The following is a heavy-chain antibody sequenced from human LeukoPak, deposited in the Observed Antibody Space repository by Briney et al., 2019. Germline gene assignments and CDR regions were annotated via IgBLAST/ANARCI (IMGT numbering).Heavy chain of an antibody. D-gene: IGHD1-26*01. CDR3: ARGPVGVSGAFDI. CDR1: GFTFSAYN. J-gene: IGHJ3*02. CDR2: ISNDGNNK. V-gene: IGHV3-30*04. Sequence: GRSPRLSCEASGFTFSAYNLHWVRQAPGKGLEWVAVISNDGNNKYDADSVKGRFTVSRDNSKNTLYLQMNTLRAEDTAVYYCARGPVGVSGAFDIWGQGTLVTVSS.